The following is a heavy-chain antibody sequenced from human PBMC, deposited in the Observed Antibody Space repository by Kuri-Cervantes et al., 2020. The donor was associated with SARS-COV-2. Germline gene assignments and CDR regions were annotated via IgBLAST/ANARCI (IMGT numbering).Heavy chain of an antibody. CDR3: ARAERGYCSGGSCYGGYFDY. V-gene: IGHV3-21*01. CDR2: ISNSSSYI. D-gene: IGHD2-15*01. Sequence: LSLTCAASGFTFSSYSMNCVRQAPGKGLEWVSSISNSSSYIYYADSVKGRFTISRDNAKNSLYLQMNSLRAEDTAVYYCARAERGYCSGGSCYGGYFDYWGQGTLVTVSS. CDR1: GFTFSSYS. J-gene: IGHJ4*02.